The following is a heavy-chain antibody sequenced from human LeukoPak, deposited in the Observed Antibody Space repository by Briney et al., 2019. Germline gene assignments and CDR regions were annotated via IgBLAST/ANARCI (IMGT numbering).Heavy chain of an antibody. Sequence: SETLSLTCTVSGGSINSYYWGWTRQSPGKGLEWIGYIYYSGSTKYNPSLKSRVIISVDTSKKQFSLKLSSVTAADTAVYYCARLPSDLGYFDYWGQGTLVTVSS. V-gene: IGHV4-59*08. CDR3: ARLPSDLGYFDY. CDR2: IYYSGST. D-gene: IGHD3-3*01. J-gene: IGHJ4*02. CDR1: GGSINSYY.